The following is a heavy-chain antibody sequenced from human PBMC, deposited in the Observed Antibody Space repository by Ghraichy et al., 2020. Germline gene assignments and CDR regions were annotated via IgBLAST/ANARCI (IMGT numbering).Heavy chain of an antibody. Sequence: SQTLSLTCTVSGGSINSYYWSWIRQPPGKGLEWIGYISYSGSTNYNTSLKSRVTISLDTYKNQFSLKLSSVTAVDTAVYYCARGPNRFYFDYWGQGTLVTVSS. CDR3: ARGPNRFYFDY. D-gene: IGHD1-14*01. CDR1: GGSINSYY. V-gene: IGHV4-59*01. J-gene: IGHJ4*02. CDR2: ISYSGST.